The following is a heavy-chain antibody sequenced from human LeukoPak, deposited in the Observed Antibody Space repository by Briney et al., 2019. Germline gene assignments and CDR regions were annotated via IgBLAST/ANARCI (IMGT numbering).Heavy chain of an antibody. CDR3: ARTYYYGSGSYYSSKSYYFDY. D-gene: IGHD3-10*01. CDR2: IIPIFGTA. J-gene: IGHJ4*02. V-gene: IGHV1-69*05. CDR1: GGTFSSYA. Sequence: GSSVKVSCKASGGTFSSYAISWVRRAPGQGLEWMGGIIPIFGTANYAQKFQGRVTITTDESTSTAYMELSSLRSEDTAVYYCARTYYYGSGSYYSSKSYYFDYWGQGTLVTVSS.